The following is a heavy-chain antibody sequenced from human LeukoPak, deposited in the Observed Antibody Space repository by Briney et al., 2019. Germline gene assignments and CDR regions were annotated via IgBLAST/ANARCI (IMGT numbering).Heavy chain of an antibody. J-gene: IGHJ4*02. CDR3: AKVPIGADGDY. Sequence: GGSLRLSCAASRFTFSSYWMSWVRQAPGKGLEWVANIKQDGSEKYYVDSVRGRFTISRDNAKNSLYLQMNSLRAEDTAVYYCAKVPIGADGDYWGQGTLVTVSS. CDR2: IKQDGSEK. CDR1: RFTFSSYW. D-gene: IGHD2/OR15-2a*01. V-gene: IGHV3-7*01.